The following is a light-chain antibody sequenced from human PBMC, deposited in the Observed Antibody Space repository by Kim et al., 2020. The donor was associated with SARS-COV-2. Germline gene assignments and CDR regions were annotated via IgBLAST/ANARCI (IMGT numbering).Light chain of an antibody. CDR1: SSNIGSYT. Sequence: GKRVTISCSGSSSNIGSYTVDWFQQLPGAAPKLLIFRNNQRPSGVPDRFSASRSATSASLAINGVQSEDEADYYCAAWDDRLNGVVFGGGTQLTVL. CDR3: AAWDDRLNGVV. J-gene: IGLJ2*01. V-gene: IGLV1-44*01. CDR2: RNN.